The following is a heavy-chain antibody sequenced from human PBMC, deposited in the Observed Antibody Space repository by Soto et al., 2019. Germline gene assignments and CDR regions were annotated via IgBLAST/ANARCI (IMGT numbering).Heavy chain of an antibody. CDR2: INSDGSST. D-gene: IGHD2-15*01. CDR1: GFTFSSYW. J-gene: IGHJ4*02. V-gene: IGHV3-74*01. CDR3: ARDLGVVVAATNYYFDY. Sequence: EVQLVESGGGLVQPGGSLRLSCAASGFTFSSYWMHWVRQAPGKGLVWVSRINSDGSSTSYADSVKGRFTISRDNATNTLYLQMNSLRAEDTAVYYCARDLGVVVAATNYYFDYWGQGTLVTVSS.